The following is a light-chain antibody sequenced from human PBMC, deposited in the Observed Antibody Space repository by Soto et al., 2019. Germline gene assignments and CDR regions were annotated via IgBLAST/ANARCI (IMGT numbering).Light chain of an antibody. CDR2: TNN. CDR3: AAWDDSLNGVV. CDR1: ISNIGGNT. Sequence: QSVLTQPPSASGTPGQRVTISCSGSISNIGGNTVNWYQQLPGTAPKLLMYTNNQRPSGVPARFSGSKSGTSASLAISGLQFEDEADYYCAAWDDSLNGVVFGGGTKLTVL. J-gene: IGLJ2*01. V-gene: IGLV1-44*01.